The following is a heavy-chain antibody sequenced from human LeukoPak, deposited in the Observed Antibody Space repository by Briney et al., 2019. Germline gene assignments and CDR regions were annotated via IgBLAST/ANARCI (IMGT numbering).Heavy chain of an antibody. CDR2: ICYSGTT. CDR1: DGSISTYY. CDR3: AGWGHFDTSGYFVVDY. J-gene: IGHJ4*02. D-gene: IGHD3-22*01. V-gene: IGHV4-59*01. Sequence: SETLSLTCTVSDGSISTYYWNWFRQPPGKGLEWIGHICYSGTTHYNPSLKSRVSISIDTSKNQFSLKLRSVTAVDTAVYYCAGWGHFDTSGYFVVDYWGQGTLVTVSS.